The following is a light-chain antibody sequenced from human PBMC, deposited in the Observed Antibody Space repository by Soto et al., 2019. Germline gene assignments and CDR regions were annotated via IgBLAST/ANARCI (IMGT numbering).Light chain of an antibody. V-gene: IGKV3-20*01. CDR2: GAS. CDR1: QSVSSNY. J-gene: IGKJ2*01. CDR3: QQYDRSRYT. Sequence: EIVLTQSPGTLSLSPGERATLSCRASQSVSSNYLAWYQQKRGQAPRLLIYGASTRAPGIPDRFSGSGSGTDFTITIRRLEAEDFAVYYCQQYDRSRYTFGLGTKLEI.